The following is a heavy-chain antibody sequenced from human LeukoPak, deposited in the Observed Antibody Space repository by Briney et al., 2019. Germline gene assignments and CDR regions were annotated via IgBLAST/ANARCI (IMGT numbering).Heavy chain of an antibody. D-gene: IGHD2-15*01. CDR3: ARANARDCSGGSCYYFDY. V-gene: IGHV4-59*01. Sequence: SETLSLTCTVSGGSISSYYWSWIRQPPGKGLEWIGYIYYSGSTNYNPSLKSRVTISVDTSKNQFSLKLSSVTAADTAVYYCARANARDCSGGSCYYFDYWGQGTLVTVSS. J-gene: IGHJ4*02. CDR1: GGSISSYY. CDR2: IYYSGST.